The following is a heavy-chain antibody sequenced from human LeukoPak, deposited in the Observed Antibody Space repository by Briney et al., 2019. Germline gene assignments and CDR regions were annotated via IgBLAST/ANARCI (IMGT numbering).Heavy chain of an antibody. CDR3: ARDNQMVRDRRAFDI. Sequence: ASVKVSCKASGYTFTSYYMHWVRQAPGQGLEWMGIINPSGGSTSYAQKFQGRVTMTRDTSTSTVYMELSSLRSEDTAVYYCARDNQMVRDRRAFDIWGQGTMVTVSS. V-gene: IGHV1-46*03. CDR1: GYTFTSYY. D-gene: IGHD3-10*01. J-gene: IGHJ3*02. CDR2: INPSGGST.